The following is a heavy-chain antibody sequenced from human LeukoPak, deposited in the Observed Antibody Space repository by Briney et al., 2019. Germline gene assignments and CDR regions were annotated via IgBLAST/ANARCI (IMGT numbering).Heavy chain of an antibody. J-gene: IGHJ6*02. CDR2: IDWDDDK. D-gene: IGHD4-11*01. CDR1: GFPLSTSGMC. Sequence: SGPTLVNPTQTLTLTCTFSGFPLSTSGMCVSWIRQPPGKALEWLALIDWDDDKYYSTSLKTRLTISKDTSKNQVVLTMTNMDPVDTATYYCARIQGSNYDYYYYGMDVWGQGTTVTVSS. CDR3: ARIQGSNYDYYYYGMDV. V-gene: IGHV2-70*01.